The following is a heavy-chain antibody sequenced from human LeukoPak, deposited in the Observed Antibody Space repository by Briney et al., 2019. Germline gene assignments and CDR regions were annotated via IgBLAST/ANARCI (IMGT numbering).Heavy chain of an antibody. CDR3: ARVGYYDSSGYYYGLPGY. CDR1: GFTFSSYA. CDR2: ISGSGGST. Sequence: GGSLRLSCAASGFTFSSYAMSWVRQAPGKGLEWVSAISGSGGSTYYADSVKGRFTISRDNSKNTLYLQMNSLRAEDTAVYYCARVGYYDSSGYYYGLPGYWGQGTLVTVSS. J-gene: IGHJ4*02. V-gene: IGHV3-23*01. D-gene: IGHD3-22*01.